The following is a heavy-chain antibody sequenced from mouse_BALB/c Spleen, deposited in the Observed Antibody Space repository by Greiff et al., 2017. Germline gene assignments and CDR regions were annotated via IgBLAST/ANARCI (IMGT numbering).Heavy chain of an antibody. V-gene: IGHV1-9*01. CDR1: GYTFSSYW. CDR2: ILPGSGST. D-gene: IGHD1-1*01. J-gene: IGHJ2*01. CDR3: ARDLDYGSSYNYFDY. Sequence: VQLHQSGAELMKPGASVKISCKATGYTFSSYWIEWVKQRPGHGLEWIGEILPGSGSTNYNEKFRGKATFTADTSSNTAYMQLSSLTSEDSAVYYCARDLDYGSSYNYFDYWGQGTTLTVSS.